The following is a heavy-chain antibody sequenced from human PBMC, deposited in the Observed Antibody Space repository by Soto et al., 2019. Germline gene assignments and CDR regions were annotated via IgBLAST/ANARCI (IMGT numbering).Heavy chain of an antibody. J-gene: IGHJ4*02. V-gene: IGHV1-8*01. CDR3: ARGVKLRYFDWLTPHKDSYYFDY. Sequence: ASVRDCWKASGGNCASHGSNRMRQTTGQGLEWMGWMNPNSGNTGYAQKFQGRVTMTRNTSISTAYMELSSLRSEDTAVYYCARGVKLRYFDWLTPHKDSYYFDYWGQGTLVTVSS. D-gene: IGHD3-9*01. CDR1: GGNCASHG. CDR2: MNPNSGNT.